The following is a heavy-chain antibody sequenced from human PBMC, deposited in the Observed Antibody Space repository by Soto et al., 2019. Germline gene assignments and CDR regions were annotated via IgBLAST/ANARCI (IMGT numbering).Heavy chain of an antibody. CDR1: GTSISSYY. V-gene: IGHV4-59*01. D-gene: IGHD2-8*01. Sequence: SETLSLTCTVSGTSISSYYWIWIRQPPGKGPEWIANIHYSGTTNYNPSLASRVTLSVDTSKNQFSLKMTSVTAADRAMYFCARYNSYAIDYWGRGTLVTVSS. J-gene: IGHJ4*02. CDR2: IHYSGTT. CDR3: ARYNSYAIDY.